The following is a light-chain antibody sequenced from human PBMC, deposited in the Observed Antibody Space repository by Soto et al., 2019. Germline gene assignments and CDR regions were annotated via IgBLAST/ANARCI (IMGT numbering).Light chain of an antibody. Sequence: DIQMTQSPSSLSASVGDRVTITCQASQDISNYLNWYQQKPGKAPKLLIYDASNLETGVPSRFSGSGSGTDFTFTISSPQPEEAAVYYCQQRSNWPPITFGQGTRLEIK. J-gene: IGKJ5*01. CDR1: QDISNY. CDR2: DAS. V-gene: IGKV1-33*01. CDR3: QQRSNWPPIT.